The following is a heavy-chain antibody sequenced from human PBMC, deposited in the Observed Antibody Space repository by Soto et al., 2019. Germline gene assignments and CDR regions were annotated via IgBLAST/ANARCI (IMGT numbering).Heavy chain of an antibody. CDR1: GFTFSSYA. CDR3: AKDKVVAATPGLSYGMEV. Sequence: EVQLLESGGGLVQPGGSLRLSCAASGFTFSSYAMSWVRQAPGKGLEWVSAISGSGGSTYYADSVKGRFTISRDNSKNTLYLQMNSLRGEDTAVYYCAKDKVVAATPGLSYGMEVWGQGTTVTVSS. J-gene: IGHJ6*02. CDR2: ISGSGGST. D-gene: IGHD2-15*01. V-gene: IGHV3-23*01.